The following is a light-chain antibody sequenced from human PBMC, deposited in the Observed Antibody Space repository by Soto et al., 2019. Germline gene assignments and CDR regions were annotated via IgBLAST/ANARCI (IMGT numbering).Light chain of an antibody. J-gene: IGKJ1*01. Sequence: ELVMTKSPSTLSVSPGDRATLSCRASQSVSSSSLAWYQQKPGQAPRLLIYGASNRATGIPDRFSGSGSGTDFTLTISRLEPEDFAVYYCQQYGNSPWTFGQGTKVDIK. V-gene: IGKV3-20*01. CDR1: QSVSSSS. CDR2: GAS. CDR3: QQYGNSPWT.